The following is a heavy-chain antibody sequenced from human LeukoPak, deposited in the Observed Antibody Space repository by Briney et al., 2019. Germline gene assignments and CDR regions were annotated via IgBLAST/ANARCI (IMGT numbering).Heavy chain of an antibody. J-gene: IGHJ3*02. Sequence: NPGGSLRLSCTASGFTFSNYAMSWVRQPPGKGLEWIGEINHSGSTYYNPSLKSRVTISVDTSKNQFSLKLSSVTAADTAVYYCARSSPPYTVVTPEVAFDIWGQGTMVTVSS. CDR3: ARSSPPYTVVTPEVAFDI. CDR1: GFTFSNYA. D-gene: IGHD4-23*01. CDR2: INHSGST. V-gene: IGHV4-34*01.